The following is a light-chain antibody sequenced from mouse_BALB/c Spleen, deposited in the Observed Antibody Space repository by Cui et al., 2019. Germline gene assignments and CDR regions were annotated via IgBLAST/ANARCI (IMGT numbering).Light chain of an antibody. CDR1: EVCDNDGVSF. CDR3: QQSKEVPLT. CDR2: AAS. V-gene: IGKV3-2*01. J-gene: IGKJ5*01. Sequence: DIVLTQFTASLAVSLGQRATISCKAREVCDNDGVSFMNWFQQKPGQPPKLLIYAASNQGSGVPARFSGSGSGTDFSLNIHPMEEDDTAMYFCQQSKEVPLTFGAGTKLELK.